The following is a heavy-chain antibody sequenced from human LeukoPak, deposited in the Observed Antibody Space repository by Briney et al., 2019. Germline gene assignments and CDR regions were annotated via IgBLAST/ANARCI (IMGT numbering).Heavy chain of an antibody. CDR1: GFTFDDYA. J-gene: IGHJ4*02. D-gene: IGHD3-22*01. Sequence: PGGSLRLSCAASGFTFDDYAMHWVRQAPGKGLEWVSLISGDGGSTYYADSVKGRFTISRDNSKNSLYLQMNSLRTEDTALYYCAKDIYYDGSGIFDYWGQGTLVTVSS. CDR3: AKDIYYDGSGIFDY. V-gene: IGHV3-43*02. CDR2: ISGDGGST.